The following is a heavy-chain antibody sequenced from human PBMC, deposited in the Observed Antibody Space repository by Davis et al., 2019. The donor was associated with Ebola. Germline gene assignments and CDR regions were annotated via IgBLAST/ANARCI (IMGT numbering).Heavy chain of an antibody. J-gene: IGHJ4*02. CDR2: ISSNGGST. Sequence: GASLKISCSASGFTFSSYAMHWVRQAPGKGLEYVSAISSNGGSTYYADSVKGRFTISRDNSKNTLYLQMSSLRAEDTAVYYCAKDGNGYNAEYYFDYWGQGTLVTVSS. V-gene: IGHV3-64D*06. CDR3: AKDGNGYNAEYYFDY. CDR1: GFTFSSYA. D-gene: IGHD5-24*01.